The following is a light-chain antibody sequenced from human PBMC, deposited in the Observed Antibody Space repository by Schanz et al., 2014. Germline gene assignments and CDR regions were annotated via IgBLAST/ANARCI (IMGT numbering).Light chain of an antibody. CDR2: DVT. V-gene: IGLV2-14*03. J-gene: IGLJ1*01. Sequence: QSVLTQPASVSGSPGQSITISCTGTSSDVGGYNYVSWYQQHPGKAPKLMIYDVTYRPSGVSNRFSGSKSGNTASLTISGLLAEDEADYYCSSYTSSSTPVVFGTGTKLTVL. CDR3: SSYTSSSTPVV. CDR1: SSDVGGYNY.